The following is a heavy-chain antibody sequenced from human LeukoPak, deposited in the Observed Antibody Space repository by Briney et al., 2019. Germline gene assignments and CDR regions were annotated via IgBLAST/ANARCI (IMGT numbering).Heavy chain of an antibody. CDR3: AREDIAVAGCNDY. D-gene: IGHD6-19*01. Sequence: PGGSLRLSCAASGFTFSSYSMNWVRQAPGKGLEWVSSISSGSSYIYYADSVKGRFTISRDNAKNSLYLQMNSLRAEDTAVYYCAREDIAVAGCNDYWGQGTLVTVSS. CDR2: ISSGSSYI. CDR1: GFTFSSYS. J-gene: IGHJ4*02. V-gene: IGHV3-21*01.